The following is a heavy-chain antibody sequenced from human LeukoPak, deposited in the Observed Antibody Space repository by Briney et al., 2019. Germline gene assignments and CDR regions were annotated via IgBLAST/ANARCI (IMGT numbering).Heavy chain of an antibody. CDR3: ARTAIIGYSSGWYRAPSEDYFDY. D-gene: IGHD6-19*01. V-gene: IGHV3-11*04. J-gene: IGHJ4*02. CDR2: ISSSGSTI. CDR1: GFTFSDYY. Sequence: GGSLRLSCAASGFTFSDYYMSWIRQAPGKGLEWVSYISSSGSTIYYADSVKGRFTISRDNAKNSLYLQMNSLRAEDTAAYYCARTAIIGYSSGWYRAPSEDYFDYWGQGTLVTVSS.